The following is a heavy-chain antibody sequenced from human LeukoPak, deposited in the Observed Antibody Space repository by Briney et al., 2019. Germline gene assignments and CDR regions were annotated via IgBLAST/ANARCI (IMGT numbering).Heavy chain of an antibody. V-gene: IGHV1-69*13. D-gene: IGHD2-2*01. J-gene: IGHJ4*02. Sequence: SVKVSCKASGGTFSSYAIGWVRQAPGQGLEWMGGIIPIFGTANYAQKFQGRVTITADESTSTAYMELSSLRSEDTAVYYCARLELSSSTSARRRDYWGQGTLVTVSS. CDR3: ARLELSSSTSARRRDY. CDR2: IIPIFGTA. CDR1: GGTFSSYA.